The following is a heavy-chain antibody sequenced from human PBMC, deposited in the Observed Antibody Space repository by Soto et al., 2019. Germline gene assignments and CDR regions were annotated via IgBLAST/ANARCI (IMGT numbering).Heavy chain of an antibody. J-gene: IGHJ5*02. D-gene: IGHD1-26*01. V-gene: IGHV4-34*01. Sequence: SETLSLTCAVYGESFSGYYWSWIRQPPGKGLEWIGEISLTGSTNYNPSLKGRVTISLDTSKNQFSLNLTSVTAADTAVYYCARVSSGNYPLLDPWGQGTQVTVSS. CDR1: GESFSGYY. CDR2: ISLTGST. CDR3: ARVSSGNYPLLDP.